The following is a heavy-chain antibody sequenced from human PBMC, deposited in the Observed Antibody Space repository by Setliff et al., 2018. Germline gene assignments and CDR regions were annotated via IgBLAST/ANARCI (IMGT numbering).Heavy chain of an antibody. Sequence: ASVKVSCKASGYPFTAYDIHWLRLTSGQGLEWMGWLNPSSGDTGFATKFQGRVTVTRDTSISTAYMELSSLTSEDTAVYYCARGRTRTSTIFGIVSLSSCGDGTTVTVSS. CDR2: LNPSSGDT. CDR1: GYPFTAYD. CDR3: ARGRTRTSTIFGIVSLSS. J-gene: IGHJ6*02. V-gene: IGHV1-8*02. D-gene: IGHD3-3*01.